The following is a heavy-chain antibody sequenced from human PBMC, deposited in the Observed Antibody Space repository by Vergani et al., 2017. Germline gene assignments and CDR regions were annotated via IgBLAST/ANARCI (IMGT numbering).Heavy chain of an antibody. CDR2: ISSSSSYI. Sequence: EVQLVESGGGLVKPGGSLRLSCAASGFTFSSYSMNWVRQAPGKGLEWVSSISSSSSYIYYEDSVKGRFTISRDNAKNSLYLQMNSLRAEDTAVYYCARGLRRFWSGPIKAFDIWGQGTMVTVSS. CDR1: GFTFSSYS. J-gene: IGHJ3*02. CDR3: ARGLRRFWSGPIKAFDI. D-gene: IGHD3-3*01. V-gene: IGHV3-21*01.